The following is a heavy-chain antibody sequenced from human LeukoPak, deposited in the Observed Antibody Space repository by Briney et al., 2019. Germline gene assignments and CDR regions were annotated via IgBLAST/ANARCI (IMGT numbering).Heavy chain of an antibody. D-gene: IGHD5-18*01. CDR3: AKDISVDTAMVIGMDV. CDR2: ISYDGSNK. CDR1: GFTFSSYG. J-gene: IGHJ6*04. V-gene: IGHV3-30*18. Sequence: GGSLRLSCAASGFTFSSYGMHWVRQAPGKGLEWVAVISYDGSNKYYADSVKGRFTISRDNSKNTLYLQMNSLRAEDTAVYYCAKDISVDTAMVIGMDVWGKGTTVTASS.